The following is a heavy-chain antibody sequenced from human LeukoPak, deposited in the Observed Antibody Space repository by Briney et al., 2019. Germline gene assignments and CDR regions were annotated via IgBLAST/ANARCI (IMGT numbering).Heavy chain of an antibody. CDR1: GYTFTCYY. CDR3: ARSSHRISVVAATDLWDWFDP. Sequence: ASVKVSCKASGYTFTCYYMHWVGQAPGQGREWMGWINPNSGGTNYAQKFQGRVTMTRDTSISTAYMELSRLRSDDTAVYYCARSSHRISVVAATDLWDWFDPWGQGTLVTVSS. CDR2: INPNSGGT. D-gene: IGHD2-15*01. V-gene: IGHV1-2*02. J-gene: IGHJ5*02.